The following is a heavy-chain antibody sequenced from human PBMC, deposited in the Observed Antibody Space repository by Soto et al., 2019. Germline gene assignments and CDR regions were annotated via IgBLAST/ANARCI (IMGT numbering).Heavy chain of an antibody. V-gene: IGHV4-59*01. Sequence: SETLSLTCTVSGGSFRSYCWTWIRQPPGTGLEYVGYIYYNGITNYNPSLKSRVTISLDTSQNQFSLKLISLTAADTALYFCARIDAGGRIFDHWGQGAQVTVSS. D-gene: IGHD2-15*01. CDR3: ARIDAGGRIFDH. CDR2: IYYNGIT. CDR1: GGSFRSYC. J-gene: IGHJ4*02.